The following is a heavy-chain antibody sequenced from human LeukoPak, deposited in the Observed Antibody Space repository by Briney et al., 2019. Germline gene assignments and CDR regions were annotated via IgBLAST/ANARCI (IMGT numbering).Heavy chain of an antibody. CDR3: ACLSGSYGFGWFDP. Sequence: SETLSLTCAVYGGSFSGYYWSWIRQPPGKGLEWIGEINHSGSTNYNPSLKSRVTISVDTSKNQFSLKLSSVTAADTAVYYCACLSGSYGFGWFDPWGQGTLVTASS. J-gene: IGHJ5*02. D-gene: IGHD1-26*01. V-gene: IGHV4-34*01. CDR1: GGSFSGYY. CDR2: INHSGST.